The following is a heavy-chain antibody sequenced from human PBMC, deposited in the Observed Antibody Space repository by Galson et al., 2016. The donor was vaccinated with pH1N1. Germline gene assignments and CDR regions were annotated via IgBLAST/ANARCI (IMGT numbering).Heavy chain of an antibody. CDR3: ARENLDSSGYSYSFYYGVDV. Sequence: SETLSLTCAVSGGSISSGNWWSWVRQPPGKGLEWIGEIYHSGSTHYNPSLKSRLTMSVDKSKNQFSLKLTSLTAADTAVYYCARENLDSSGYSYSFYYGVDVWGQGTTVTVSS. CDR1: GGSISSGNW. D-gene: IGHD3-22*01. V-gene: IGHV4-4*02. CDR2: IYHSGST. J-gene: IGHJ6*02.